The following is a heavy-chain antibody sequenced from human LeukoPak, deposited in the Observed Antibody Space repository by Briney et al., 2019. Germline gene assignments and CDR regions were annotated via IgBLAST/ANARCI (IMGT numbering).Heavy chain of an antibody. V-gene: IGHV4-4*07. CDR3: ARDRRYCSGGSCYNRYYYGMDV. D-gene: IGHD2-15*01. CDR1: GGSIRSYY. Sequence: PSETLSLTCTVSGGSIRSYYWSWIRQPAGKGLEWIGRIYTSGSTNYNPSLKSRVTISVDTSKNQFSLKLSSVTAADTAVYYCARDRRYCSGGSCYNRYYYGMDVWGQGTTVTVSS. J-gene: IGHJ6*02. CDR2: IYTSGST.